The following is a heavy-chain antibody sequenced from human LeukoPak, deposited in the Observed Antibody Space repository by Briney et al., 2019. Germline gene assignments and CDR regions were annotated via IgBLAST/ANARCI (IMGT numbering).Heavy chain of an antibody. Sequence: EASVKVSCKASGYTFTSYGISWVRQAPGQGLEWMGWISAYNGNTNYAQKLQGRVTMTTDTSTSTAYMELRSLRSDDTAVYYCARYLLYWNDVPYFDYWGQGTLVTVSS. D-gene: IGHD1-1*01. J-gene: IGHJ4*02. CDR3: ARYLLYWNDVPYFDY. CDR2: ISAYNGNT. V-gene: IGHV1-18*01. CDR1: GYTFTSYG.